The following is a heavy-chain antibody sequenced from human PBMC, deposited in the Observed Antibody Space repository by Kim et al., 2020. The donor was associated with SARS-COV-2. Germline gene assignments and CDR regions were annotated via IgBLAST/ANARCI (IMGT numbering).Heavy chain of an antibody. J-gene: IGHJ6*02. D-gene: IGHD5-12*01. CDR1: GGTFSSYA. V-gene: IGHV1-69*13. CDR2: IIPIFGTA. Sequence: SVKVSCKASGGTFSSYAISWVRQAPGQGLEWMGGIIPIFGTANYAQKFQGRVTITADESTSTAYMELSSLRSEDTAVYYCASPADLPSGYDLGRYYYYGMDVWGQGTTVTVSS. CDR3: ASPADLPSGYDLGRYYYYGMDV.